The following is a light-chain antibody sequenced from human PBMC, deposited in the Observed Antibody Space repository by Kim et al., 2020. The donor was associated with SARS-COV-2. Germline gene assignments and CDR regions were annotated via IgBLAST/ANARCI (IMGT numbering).Light chain of an antibody. Sequence: GAPGQTASITCSGDKLGDKYACWYQQKPGQSPVLVIYQDSKRPSGIPERFSGSNSGNTATLTISGTRAMDEADYYCQAWDSSTVVFGGGTQLTVL. CDR1: KLGDKY. V-gene: IGLV3-1*01. CDR2: QDS. CDR3: QAWDSSTVV. J-gene: IGLJ2*01.